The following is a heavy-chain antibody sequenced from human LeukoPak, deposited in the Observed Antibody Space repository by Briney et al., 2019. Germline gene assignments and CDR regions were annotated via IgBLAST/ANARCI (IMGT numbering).Heavy chain of an antibody. CDR3: GKEGGA. CDR1: GFRFSDFT. CDR2: IGGRGTST. J-gene: IGHJ5*02. D-gene: IGHD3-16*01. V-gene: IGHV3-23*01. Sequence: GGSLRLSCAASGFRFSDFTMTWVRQAPGKGPEWVSAIGGRGTSTYYADSLGGRFTISRDSSKDMLYLQMNSLKVEDTATYYCGKEGGAWGQGTKVTVS.